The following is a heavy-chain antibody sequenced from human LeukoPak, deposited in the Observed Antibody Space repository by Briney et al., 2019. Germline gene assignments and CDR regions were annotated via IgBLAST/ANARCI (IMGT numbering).Heavy chain of an antibody. D-gene: IGHD1-1*01. CDR2: IYHSGST. Sequence: SETLSLTCTVSGGSISSGGYYWSWIRQPPGKGLEWIGYIYHSGSTYYNPSLKSRVTISVDTSKHQFSLKLSSVTAADTAVYYCARHLVSRQLERYDAFDIWGQGTMVTVS. CDR1: GGSISSGGYY. V-gene: IGHV4-30-2*01. CDR3: ARHLVSRQLERYDAFDI. J-gene: IGHJ3*02.